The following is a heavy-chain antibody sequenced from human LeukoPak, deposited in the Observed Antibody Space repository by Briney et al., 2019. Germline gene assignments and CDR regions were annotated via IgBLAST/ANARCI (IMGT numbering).Heavy chain of an antibody. V-gene: IGHV4-59*01. J-gene: IGHJ5*02. Sequence: SETLSLTCSVSGGSITGYSWSWIRQPPGKGLEWIGYIYYSGDTFYNPPLNSRLSMSVDTPKNQFSLKLRSVTAADTAVYYCVRGPYGSSISNWFDPWGQGMLVTVSS. D-gene: IGHD3-10*01. CDR1: GGSITGYS. CDR2: IYYSGDT. CDR3: VRGPYGSSISNWFDP.